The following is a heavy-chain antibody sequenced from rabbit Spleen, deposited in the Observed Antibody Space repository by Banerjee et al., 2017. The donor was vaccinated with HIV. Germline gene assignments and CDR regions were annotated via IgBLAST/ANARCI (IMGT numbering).Heavy chain of an antibody. J-gene: IGHJ6*01. CDR1: GVSFSGSSY. Sequence: QSLEESGGDLVTPGVSLTLTCTASGVSFSGSSYLCWVRQAPGKGLECIACIDSGSSGFTDFATWAKGRFTCSKTSSTTVTLQMTRLTAADTATYFCARDTSSSFSSYGMDLWGQGTLVTV. D-gene: IGHD1-1*01. V-gene: IGHV1S40*01. CDR2: IDSGSSGFT. CDR3: ARDTSSSFSSYGMDL.